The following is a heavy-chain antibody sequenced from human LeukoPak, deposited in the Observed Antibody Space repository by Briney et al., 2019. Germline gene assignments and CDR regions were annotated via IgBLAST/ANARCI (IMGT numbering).Heavy chain of an antibody. CDR3: ASGVYGDYQGY. Sequence: PSETLSLTCTVSGGSISSYYWSWTRQPPGKGLEWIGYTYYSGSTNYNPSLKSRVTISVDTSKNQFSLKLSSVTAADTAVYYCASGVYGDYQGYWGQGTLVTVSS. D-gene: IGHD4-17*01. J-gene: IGHJ4*02. CDR1: GGSISSYY. V-gene: IGHV4-59*01. CDR2: TYYSGST.